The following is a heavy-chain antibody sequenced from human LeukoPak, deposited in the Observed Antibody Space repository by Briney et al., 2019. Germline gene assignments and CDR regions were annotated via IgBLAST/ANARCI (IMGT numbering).Heavy chain of an antibody. V-gene: IGHV4-31*03. D-gene: IGHD2-8*01. J-gene: IGHJ4*02. CDR2: IYYSGST. CDR3: ARGTKISIDY. Sequence: SETLSLTCTVSGGSISSGGYYWSRIRQHPGKGLEWIGYIYYSGSTYYNPSLKSRVTISVDTSKNQFSLKLSSVTAADTAVYYCARGTKISIDYWGQGTLVTVSS. CDR1: GGSISSGGYY.